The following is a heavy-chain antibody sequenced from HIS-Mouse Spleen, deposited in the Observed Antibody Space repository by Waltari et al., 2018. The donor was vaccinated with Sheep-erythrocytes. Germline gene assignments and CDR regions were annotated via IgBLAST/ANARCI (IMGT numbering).Heavy chain of an antibody. Sequence: QVQLVQSGAEVKKPGASVKVSCKASGYTFTSYDINWVRQATGQGLEWRGWMKPNKGNTGHEQNFPGRVTMTRNTSISTAYMELSSLRSEDTAVYYCARGFWVYSSSSGFDYWGQGTLVTVSS. CDR3: ARGFWVYSSSSGFDY. J-gene: IGHJ4*02. D-gene: IGHD6-6*01. V-gene: IGHV1-8*01. CDR2: MKPNKGNT. CDR1: GYTFTSYD.